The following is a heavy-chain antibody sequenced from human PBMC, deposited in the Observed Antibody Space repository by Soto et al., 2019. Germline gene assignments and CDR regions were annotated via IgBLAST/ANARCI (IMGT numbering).Heavy chain of an antibody. CDR3: TRSSSCYGPNFDY. V-gene: IGHV3-64D*08. Sequence: GSLRLSCSASGFTFSSYAMHWVRQAPGKGLEYVSAISSNGGSTYYANSVKGRFTISRDNSTNTLYLQMSSLRAEDTAVYYCTRSSSCYGPNFDYWGQGTLVTVSS. D-gene: IGHD6-13*01. CDR1: GFTFSSYA. J-gene: IGHJ4*02. CDR2: ISSNGGST.